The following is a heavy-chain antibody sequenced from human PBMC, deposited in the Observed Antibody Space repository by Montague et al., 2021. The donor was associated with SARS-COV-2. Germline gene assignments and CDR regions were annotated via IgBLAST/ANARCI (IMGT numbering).Heavy chain of an antibody. CDR3: VREKAGGLRNVFDI. V-gene: IGHV4-38-2*02. Sequence: SETLSLTCTVSGFSIGSGAYWGWIRQPPGKGLEWIGSIYHSGTTYYPPSLQSRLTISIDTSTYPFSLLLTSVTAAGTAVFFCVREKAGGLRNVFDIWGQGTTVTVSS. CDR1: GFSIGSGAY. J-gene: IGHJ3*02. CDR2: IYHSGTT.